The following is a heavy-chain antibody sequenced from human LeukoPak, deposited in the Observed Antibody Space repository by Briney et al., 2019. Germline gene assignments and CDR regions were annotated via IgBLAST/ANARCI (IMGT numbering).Heavy chain of an antibody. Sequence: GGSLRLSCAASGFTFSSYSMNWVRQAPGKGLEWVSYISGSSSTIYYADSVKGVFNISRDHGKNSLYLLMNSLRAEDTAVYYCARDAAYYYDSWPGAFDIWGQGTMVTVSS. CDR2: ISGSSSTI. V-gene: IGHV3-48*04. CDR1: GFTFSSYS. CDR3: ARDAAYYYDSWPGAFDI. D-gene: IGHD3-22*01. J-gene: IGHJ3*02.